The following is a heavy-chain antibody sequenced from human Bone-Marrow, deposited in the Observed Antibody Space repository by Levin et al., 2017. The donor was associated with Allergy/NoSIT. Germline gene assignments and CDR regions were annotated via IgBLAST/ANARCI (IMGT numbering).Heavy chain of an antibody. J-gene: IGHJ5*02. CDR2: ISSSGGST. Sequence: QAGGSLRLSCAASGFTFSSYAMSWVRQAPGKGLEWVSVISSSGGSTYYADSVKGRFTISRDNSKNTLYLQMNSLRAEDTAVYYCAKADFWSGAPNWFDPWGQGTLVTVSS. CDR3: AKADFWSGAPNWFDP. V-gene: IGHV3-23*01. CDR1: GFTFSSYA. D-gene: IGHD3-3*01.